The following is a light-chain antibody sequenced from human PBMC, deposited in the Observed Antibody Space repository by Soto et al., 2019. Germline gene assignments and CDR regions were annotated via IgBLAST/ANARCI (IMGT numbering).Light chain of an antibody. CDR1: QSISSY. CDR2: ATS. J-gene: IGKJ5*01. CDR3: QQNYSPPPIT. Sequence: DIQLTQSPSVLSASGGDTVTITCRASQSISSYLNWYQQKPGKAPKLLIYATSSLHSGVPSRFSGSGFGTDFTLTISSLQTEDFATYYCQQNYSPPPITFGQGTRLEIK. V-gene: IGKV1-39*01.